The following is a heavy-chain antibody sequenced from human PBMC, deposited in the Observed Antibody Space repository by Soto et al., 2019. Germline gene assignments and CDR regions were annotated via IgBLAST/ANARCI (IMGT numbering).Heavy chain of an antibody. CDR1: GFIGSTYH. V-gene: IGHV3-53*01. Sequence: GGSLRLSCAGSGFIGSTYHMSWVRQTPGKGLEWVSGIYSGGGIYYADSVKGRFTISRDNAKNSLYLQMNSLRAEDTAVYYCARWDRTDFWSGYRGLYGMDVWGQGTTVTVSS. J-gene: IGHJ6*02. D-gene: IGHD3-3*01. CDR2: IYSGGGI. CDR3: ARWDRTDFWSGYRGLYGMDV.